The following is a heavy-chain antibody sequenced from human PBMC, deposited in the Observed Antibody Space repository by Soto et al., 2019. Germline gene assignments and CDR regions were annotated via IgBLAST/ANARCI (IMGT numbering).Heavy chain of an antibody. CDR1: GGTFSSYA. V-gene: IGHV1-69*13. J-gene: IGHJ4*02. D-gene: IGHD1-26*01. CDR2: IIPIFGTA. Sequence: ASVKVSCKASGGTFSSYAISWVRQAPGQGLEWMGGIIPIFGTANYAQKFQGRVTITADESTSTAYMELSSLRSEDTAVYYCARERGLPGLSYFDYWGQGTLVTVSS. CDR3: ARERGLPGLSYFDY.